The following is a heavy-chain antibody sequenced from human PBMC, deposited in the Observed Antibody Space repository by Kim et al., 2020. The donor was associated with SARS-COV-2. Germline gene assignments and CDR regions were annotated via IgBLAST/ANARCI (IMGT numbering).Heavy chain of an antibody. V-gene: IGHV4-34*01. CDR1: GGSFSGYY. CDR3: ARCYAGSNLDY. J-gene: IGHJ4*02. Sequence: SETLSLTCAVYGGSFSGYYWSWIRQPPGKGLEWIGEINHSGSTNYNPSLKSRVTISVDTSKNQFSLKLSSVTAADTAVYYCARCYAGSNLDYWGQGTLVT. D-gene: IGHD1-26*01. CDR2: INHSGST.